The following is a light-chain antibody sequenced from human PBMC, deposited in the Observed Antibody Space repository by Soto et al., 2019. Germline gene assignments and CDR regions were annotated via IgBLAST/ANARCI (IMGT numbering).Light chain of an antibody. CDR3: QQLGT. CDR2: DAS. CDR1: QSVSSY. V-gene: IGKV3-11*01. J-gene: IGKJ4*01. Sequence: EIVLTQSPATLSLSPGERATLSCRASQSVSSYLAWYQQKPGQSPRLLIYDASNRATGIPARFSGSGSGTDFTLTISSLEPEDFEFYYCQQLGTFGGGTKVEIK.